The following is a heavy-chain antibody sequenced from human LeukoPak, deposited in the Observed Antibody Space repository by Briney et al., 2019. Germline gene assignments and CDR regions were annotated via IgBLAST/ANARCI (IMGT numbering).Heavy chain of an antibody. J-gene: IGHJ4*02. CDR1: GLTFSTSG. Sequence: GGSLRLSCTTSGLTFSTSGFNWVRQAPGKGLEWVASIGPTGFDRYHADSIKGRFTISRDNANNFLYLQMDSLRAEDTAVYYCATETNGRHYDYWGQGTLLTVSS. D-gene: IGHD1-14*01. V-gene: IGHV3-21*06. CDR2: IGPTGFDR. CDR3: ATETNGRHYDY.